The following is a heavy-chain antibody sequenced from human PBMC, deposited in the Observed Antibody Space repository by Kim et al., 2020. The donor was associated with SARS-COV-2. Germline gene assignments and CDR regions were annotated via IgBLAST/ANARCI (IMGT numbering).Heavy chain of an antibody. D-gene: IGHD4-4*01. CDR3: TSPPGVDYSNYPLRPGDYYYYGMDV. V-gene: IGHV3-73*01. Sequence: GGSLRLSCAASGFTFSGSAMHWVRQASGKGLEWVGRIRSKANSYATAYAASVKGRFTISRDDSKNTAYLQMNSLKTEDTAVYYCTSPPGVDYSNYPLRPGDYYYYGMDVWGQGTTVTVSS. J-gene: IGHJ6*02. CDR2: IRSKANSYAT. CDR1: GFTFSGSA.